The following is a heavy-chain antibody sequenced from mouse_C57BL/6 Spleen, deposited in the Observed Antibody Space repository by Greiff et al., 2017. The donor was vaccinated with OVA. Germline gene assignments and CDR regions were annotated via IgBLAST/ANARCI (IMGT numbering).Heavy chain of an antibody. J-gene: IGHJ1*03. CDR1: GFTFSDYG. CDR3: ARPVVATEYFDV. CDR2: ISSGSSTI. D-gene: IGHD1-1*01. Sequence: DVHLVESGGGLVKPGGSLKLSCAASGFTFSDYGMHWVRQAPEKGLEWVAYISSGSSTIYYADTVKGRFTISRDNAKNTLFLQMTSLRSEDTAMYYCARPVVATEYFDVWGTGTTVTVSS. V-gene: IGHV5-17*01.